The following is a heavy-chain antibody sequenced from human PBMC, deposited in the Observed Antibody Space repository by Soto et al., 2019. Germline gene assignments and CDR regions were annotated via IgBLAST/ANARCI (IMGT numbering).Heavy chain of an antibody. CDR1: GGTFSSYA. CDR2: IIPIFGTA. D-gene: IGHD6-19*01. V-gene: IGHV1-69*06. J-gene: IGHJ5*02. CDR3: ARGLGRSGRVSNWFDP. Sequence: QVQLVQSGAEVKKPGSSVKVSCKASGGTFSSYAISWVRQAPGQGLEWMGGIIPIFGTANYAQKFQGRVTIAADKRTRTAYMGLRSLRSEDTAVYYCARGLGRSGRVSNWFDPRGQGSLVTVSS.